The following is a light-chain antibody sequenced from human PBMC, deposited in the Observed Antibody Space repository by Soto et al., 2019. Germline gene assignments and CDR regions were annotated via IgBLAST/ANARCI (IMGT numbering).Light chain of an antibody. CDR2: GAS. CDR1: QGVSTY. J-gene: IGKJ1*01. CDR3: QHLITYPQT. V-gene: IGKV1-9*01. Sequence: DIQVTQSPSFLSASVVDRVTMTCRASQGVSTYVAWYHQKPGKAPKLLISGASTLQSGVPSRFSCSGSGTEFALAISSLQPEDFATYYCQHLITYPQTFGQGTKVDIK.